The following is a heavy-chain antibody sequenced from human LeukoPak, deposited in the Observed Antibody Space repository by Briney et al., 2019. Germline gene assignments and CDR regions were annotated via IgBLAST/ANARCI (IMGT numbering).Heavy chain of an antibody. CDR1: GGSISSYY. D-gene: IGHD2-2*01. V-gene: IGHV4-59*12. Sequence: SETLSLTCTVAGGSISSYYWSRIRQPPGKGLEWIGYIYSGGTHNYHPSLKSRATISVNTPRTQSALKLSSVTAADTAVYYCARDQEAYCSSTSCYEYYYYMDVWGKGTTVTISS. J-gene: IGHJ6*03. CDR3: ARDQEAYCSSTSCYEYYYYMDV. CDR2: IYSGGTH.